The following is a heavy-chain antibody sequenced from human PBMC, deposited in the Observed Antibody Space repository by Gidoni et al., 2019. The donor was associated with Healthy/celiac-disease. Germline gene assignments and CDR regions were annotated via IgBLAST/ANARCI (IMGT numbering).Heavy chain of an antibody. D-gene: IGHD2-15*01. J-gene: IGHJ4*02. CDR1: GGSISSGGYY. V-gene: IGHV4-31*03. Sequence: QVQLQESGPGLVKPSQTLSLTCTVSGGSISSGGYYWSWIRQHPGKGLEWIGYIYYSGSTYYNPSLKSRVTISVDTSKNQFSLKLSSVTAADTAVYYCARYAVVVVAATSCYFDYWGQGTLVTVSS. CDR3: ARYAVVVVAATSCYFDY. CDR2: IYYSGST.